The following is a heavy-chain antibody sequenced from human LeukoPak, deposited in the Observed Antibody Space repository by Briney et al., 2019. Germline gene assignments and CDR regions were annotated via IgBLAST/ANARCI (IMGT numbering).Heavy chain of an antibody. Sequence: PEGSLRLSCAASGFTFSSYEMNWVRQAPGKGLEWVSYISSSGSTIYYADSVKGRFTISRDNAKNSLYLQMNSLRAEDTAVYYCAREDSGSYGIDYYGMDVWGQGTTVTVSS. V-gene: IGHV3-48*03. CDR1: GFTFSSYE. J-gene: IGHJ6*02. CDR3: AREDSGSYGIDYYGMDV. D-gene: IGHD3-10*01. CDR2: ISSSGSTI.